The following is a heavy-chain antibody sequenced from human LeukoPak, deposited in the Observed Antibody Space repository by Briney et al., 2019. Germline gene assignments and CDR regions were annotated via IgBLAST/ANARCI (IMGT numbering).Heavy chain of an antibody. CDR3: ARVWLFGMDV. CDR2: INHSGST. D-gene: IGHD3-10*01. CDR1: GGSFSGYY. Sequence: SETLSLTCAVYGGSFSGYYWSWIRQPPGKGLEWIGEINHSGSTNYNPSLKSRVTISVDTSKNQFSLKLSSVTAADTAVYYCARVWLFGMDVWGRGTTVTVSS. J-gene: IGHJ6*02. V-gene: IGHV4-34*01.